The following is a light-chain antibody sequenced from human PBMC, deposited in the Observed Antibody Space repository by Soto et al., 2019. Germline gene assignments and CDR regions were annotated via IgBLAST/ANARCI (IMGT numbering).Light chain of an antibody. CDR2: VVS. CDR1: SSDVGGYNY. CDR3: SSYTSSSTYV. Sequence: QSVLTQPASVSGSPGQSITISCTGTSSDVGGYNYVSWCQQHPGKAPKLMIYVVSNRPSGVSNRFSASKSGNTASLTISGLQAEDEADYYCSSYTSSSTYVFGTGTKVTVL. J-gene: IGLJ1*01. V-gene: IGLV2-14*01.